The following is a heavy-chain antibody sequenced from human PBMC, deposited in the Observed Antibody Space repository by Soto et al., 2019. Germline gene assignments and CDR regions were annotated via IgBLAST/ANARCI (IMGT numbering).Heavy chain of an antibody. CDR1: GFTFSSYS. Sequence: GSLRLSCAASGFTFSSYSMNWVRQAPGKGLEWVSSISSSSSYIYYADSVKGRFTISRDNAKNSLYLQMNSLRAEDTAVYYCASEWGDYYFDYWGQGTLVTVSS. J-gene: IGHJ4*02. V-gene: IGHV3-21*01. D-gene: IGHD2-21*02. CDR2: ISSSSSYI. CDR3: ASEWGDYYFDY.